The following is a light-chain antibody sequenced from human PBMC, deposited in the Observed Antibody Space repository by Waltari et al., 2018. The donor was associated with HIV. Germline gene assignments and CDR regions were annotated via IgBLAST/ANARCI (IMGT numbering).Light chain of an antibody. Sequence: DIQMTQFPSSLSASTGDRVTITCRASQSIGSWLAWYQQKPGKAPKLLIYKASDLESGVPSRFSGRVSGTEFTLTISSLQPDDSATYYCQQYDTSSPTFGQGTKVEVK. CDR3: QQYDTSSPT. J-gene: IGKJ1*01. CDR1: QSIGSW. CDR2: KAS. V-gene: IGKV1-5*03.